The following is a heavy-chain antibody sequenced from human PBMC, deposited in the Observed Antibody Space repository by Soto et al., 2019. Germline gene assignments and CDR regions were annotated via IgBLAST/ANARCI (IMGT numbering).Heavy chain of an antibody. CDR2: FSGSSVST. J-gene: IGHJ3*02. Sequence: GGSLRLSCAASGFTFSIYAMSWVRQAPVKGLEWVSSFSGSSVSTYYADSVKGRFTISRDNSKNTLYLQMNSLRAEDTAVYYCASYYYGSGSYSSGMWGQGTMVTVSS. V-gene: IGHV3-23*01. CDR1: GFTFSIYA. CDR3: ASYYYGSGSYSSGM. D-gene: IGHD3-10*01.